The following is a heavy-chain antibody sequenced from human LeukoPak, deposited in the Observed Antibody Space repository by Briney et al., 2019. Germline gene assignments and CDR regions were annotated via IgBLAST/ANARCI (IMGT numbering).Heavy chain of an antibody. CDR1: GFTFSSYG. V-gene: IGHV3-7*01. J-gene: IGHJ6*03. D-gene: IGHD3-22*01. CDR3: AREYYYDPMDV. CDR2: IKQDGSEK. Sequence: GGSLRLSCAASGFTFSSYGMHWVRQAPGKGLEWVANIKQDGSEKYYVDSVKGRFTISRDNAKNSLYLQMNSLRAEDTAVYYCAREYYYDPMDVWGKGTTVTVSS.